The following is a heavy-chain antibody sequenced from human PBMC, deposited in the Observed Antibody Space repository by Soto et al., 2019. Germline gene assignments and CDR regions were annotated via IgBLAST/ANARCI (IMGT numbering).Heavy chain of an antibody. CDR1: GFTFSTYW. Sequence: EVQLVESGGGLVQPGGSLRLSCAASGFTFSTYWMSWVRQAPGKGLEWVANIKQDGSEKFYVDSVKGRFTISRDNAQNSLYLQMSSLRAEDTAVYFCAKNKMEGVDYFDYWGQGTLVTVSS. D-gene: IGHD3-10*01. CDR2: IKQDGSEK. J-gene: IGHJ4*02. CDR3: AKNKMEGVDYFDY. V-gene: IGHV3-7*03.